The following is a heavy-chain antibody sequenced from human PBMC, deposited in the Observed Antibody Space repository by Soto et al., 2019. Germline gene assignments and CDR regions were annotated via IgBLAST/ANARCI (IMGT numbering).Heavy chain of an antibody. Sequence: EVQLVESGGGLVQPGGSLRLSCAGSGFTLSDNYMDWVRQAPGKGLEWVGRTRNKANRYTTEYAASVKGRFTVSRDESMNPMHLQMNRLKTEDTAVYYCVRTSHYGSGTWNFDFWGQGTVVTVSS. V-gene: IGHV3-72*01. J-gene: IGHJ4*02. CDR2: TRNKANRYTT. CDR1: GFTLSDNY. CDR3: VRTSHYGSGTWNFDF. D-gene: IGHD3-10*01.